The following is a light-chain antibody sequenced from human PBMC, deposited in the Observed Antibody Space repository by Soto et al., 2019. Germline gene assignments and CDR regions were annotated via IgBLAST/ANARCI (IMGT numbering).Light chain of an antibody. CDR3: CSYTGSSTS. CDR2: EGN. Sequence: QSALTQPASVSGSPGQSITMSCAGASSDVGSYNLVSWYQQYPGKAPKLIIYEGNKRPSGVSNRFSGSGSGNTASLTISGLRAEDAADYYCCSYTGSSTSFGGGTQLTVL. V-gene: IGLV2-23*01. J-gene: IGLJ3*02. CDR1: SSDVGSYNL.